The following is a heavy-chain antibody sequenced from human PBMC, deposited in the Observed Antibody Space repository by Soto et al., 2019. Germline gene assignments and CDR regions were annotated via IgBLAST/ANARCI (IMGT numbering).Heavy chain of an antibody. CDR2: MNPDSGHA. J-gene: IGHJ4*02. Sequence: APVKVSCKASGYTFTNSDINWVRQAPGQGLEWMGWMNPDSGHAAYAQKFQGRVTLTTSTSTSTVYMEMRSLGSEDTAVYYCARRPHCSGGICYYGLDNWGQGTLVTVSS. V-gene: IGHV1-8*01. D-gene: IGHD2-15*01. CDR3: ARRPHCSGGICYYGLDN. CDR1: GYTFTNSD.